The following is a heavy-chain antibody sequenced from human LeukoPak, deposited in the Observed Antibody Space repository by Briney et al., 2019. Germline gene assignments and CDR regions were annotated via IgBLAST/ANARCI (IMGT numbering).Heavy chain of an antibody. V-gene: IGHV3-64*02. J-gene: IGHJ4*02. D-gene: IGHD6-19*01. CDR1: GFTFSSYA. Sequence: GGSLRLSCAASGFTFSSYAMHWVRQAPGKGLEYVSGIYGNGGGTYYGDSVKGRFTISRDNSKNTLYLQMGSLRAEDMVVYFCARDSITSGWSDFDYWGQGTLVTVSS. CDR3: ARDSITSGWSDFDY. CDR2: IYGNGGGT.